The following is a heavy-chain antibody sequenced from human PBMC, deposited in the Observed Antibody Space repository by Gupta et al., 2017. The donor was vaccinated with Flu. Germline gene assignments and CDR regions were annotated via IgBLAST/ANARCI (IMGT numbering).Heavy chain of an antibody. CDR3: ARQGSGITWYDWFDP. V-gene: IGHV4-59*11. J-gene: IGHJ5*02. CDR2: VFYTGST. Sequence: VPLPGGGPGLVKASGTPSLPRSLPGGPTNSHYWSWIRQSPGRGLEWIGNVFYTGSTDYSPSFKSRITMSLDTSNNQYSLHLSSVTAADTAIYYCARQGSGITWYDWFDPWGPGMLVTVS. D-gene: IGHD6-13*01. CDR1: GGPTNSHY.